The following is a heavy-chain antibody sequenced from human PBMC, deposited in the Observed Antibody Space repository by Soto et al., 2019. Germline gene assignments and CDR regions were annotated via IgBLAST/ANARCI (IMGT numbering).Heavy chain of an antibody. J-gene: IGHJ5*02. D-gene: IGHD5-18*01. CDR3: ARLRGYSYGYWFDP. CDR2: INHSGST. Sequence: SETLSLTCAVYGGSFSGYYWSWIRQPPGKGLEWIGEINHSGSTNYNPSLKSRVTISVDTSRNQFSLKLSSVTAADTAVYYCARLRGYSYGYWFDPWGQGTLVTVSS. CDR1: GGSFSGYY. V-gene: IGHV4-34*01.